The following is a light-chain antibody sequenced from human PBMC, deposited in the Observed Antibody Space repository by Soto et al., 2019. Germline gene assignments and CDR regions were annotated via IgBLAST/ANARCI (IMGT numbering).Light chain of an antibody. V-gene: IGKV1-5*03. CDR3: QQYDIWPPYT. Sequence: IRMTQTPSTRSAYMGDKVISTCRASQRIATAVAWYQQRPGKAPKLLIYQASSLESGVPSRFSGSASGAGFTVTISSLQSEDFAIYYCQQYDIWPPYTLGQGTKVDIK. CDR1: QRIATA. J-gene: IGKJ2*01. CDR2: QAS.